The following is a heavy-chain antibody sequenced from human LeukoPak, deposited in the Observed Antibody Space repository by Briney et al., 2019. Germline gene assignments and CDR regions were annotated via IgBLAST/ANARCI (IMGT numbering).Heavy chain of an antibody. CDR1: GGSISSSSYY. V-gene: IGHV4-39*07. CDR3: ARVSSSWFPSYFDY. CDR2: IYYSGST. D-gene: IGHD6-13*01. Sequence: SETLSLTCTVSGGSISSSSYYWGWIRQPPGKGLEWIGSIYYSGSTYYNPSLKSRVTISVDTSKNQFSLKLSSVTAADTAVYYCARVSSSWFPSYFDYWGQGTLVTVSS. J-gene: IGHJ4*02.